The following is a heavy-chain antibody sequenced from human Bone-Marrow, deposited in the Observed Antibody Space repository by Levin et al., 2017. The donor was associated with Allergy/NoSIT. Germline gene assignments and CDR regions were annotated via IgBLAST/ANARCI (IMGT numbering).Heavy chain of an antibody. CDR2: ISGDGGST. V-gene: IGHV3-43*01. J-gene: IGHJ5*02. D-gene: IGHD2-21*01. Sequence: PGGSLRLSCAASGFNFDEYTMHWVRHAPGKRLEWVSFISGDGGSTYYADSVKGRFTISRDNSKNSLYLQMNSLRTEDTALYYCAKDAMIEGIITHPDSWGQGTLVTVS. CDR1: GFNFDEYT. CDR3: AKDAMIEGIITHPDS.